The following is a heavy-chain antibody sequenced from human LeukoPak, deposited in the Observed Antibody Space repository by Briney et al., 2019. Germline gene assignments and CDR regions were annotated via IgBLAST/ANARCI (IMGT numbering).Heavy chain of an antibody. J-gene: IGHJ6*03. CDR2: ITSGTSYR. CDR1: GFTFSSYN. Sequence: GGSLRLSCAASGFTFSSYNMNWVRQAPGKGLEWVSSITSGTSYRFYADSVKGRFTISRDNAKNSLYLQMNSLRAEDTAVYYCARDPYSGSYGNYYYYFMDVWGKGTTVTISS. CDR3: ARDPYSGSYGNYYYYFMDV. V-gene: IGHV3-21*01. D-gene: IGHD1-26*01.